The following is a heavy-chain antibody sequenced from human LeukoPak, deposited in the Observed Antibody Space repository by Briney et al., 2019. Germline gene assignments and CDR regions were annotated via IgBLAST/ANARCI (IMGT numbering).Heavy chain of an antibody. J-gene: IGHJ3*02. CDR1: GGSISSSSYY. CDR2: IYYSGST. CDR3: ARAGSSGWYNAFDI. D-gene: IGHD6-19*01. Sequence: SETLSLTCTVSGGSISSSSYYWGWIRQPPGKGLEWIGSIYYSGSTYYNPPLKSRVTISVDTSKNQFSLKLSSVTAADTAVYYCARAGSSGWYNAFDIWGQGTMVTVSS. V-gene: IGHV4-39*07.